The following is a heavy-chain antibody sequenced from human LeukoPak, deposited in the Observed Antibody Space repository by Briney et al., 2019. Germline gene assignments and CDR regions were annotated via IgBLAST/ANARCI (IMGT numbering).Heavy chain of an antibody. CDR1: GGSFSGYY. V-gene: IGHV4-34*01. CDR3: ARDGRLEGCGGDCYPDY. Sequence: SETLSLTCAVYGGSFSGYYWSWIRQPPGKGLEWIGEINHSGSTNYNPSLKSRVTISVDTSRNQFSLKLSSVTAADTAVYYCARDGRLEGCGGDCYPDYWGQGTLVTVSS. J-gene: IGHJ4*02. D-gene: IGHD2-21*01. CDR2: INHSGST.